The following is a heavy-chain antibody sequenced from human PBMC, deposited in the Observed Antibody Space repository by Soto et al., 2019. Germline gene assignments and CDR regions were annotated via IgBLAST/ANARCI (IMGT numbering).Heavy chain of an antibody. Sequence: PSETLSLTCAVYNGSFMGFYWTWVRQSPGKGLEWIGEINHIGSPNYNPSLKSRAAISIDTSKQQFSLRLTSLTAADTAVYYCASLSGGRFLDKGDYWGQGIQVTVSS. D-gene: IGHD3-3*01. CDR1: NGSFMGFY. CDR3: ASLSGGRFLDKGDY. CDR2: INHIGSP. V-gene: IGHV4-34*01. J-gene: IGHJ4*02.